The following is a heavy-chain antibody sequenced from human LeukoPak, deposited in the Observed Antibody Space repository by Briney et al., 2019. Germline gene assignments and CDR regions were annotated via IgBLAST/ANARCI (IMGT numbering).Heavy chain of an antibody. CDR1: GFTFSSYS. CDR3: ARDFYCSSTSCYSFDAFDI. V-gene: IGHV3-21*01. J-gene: IGHJ3*02. D-gene: IGHD2-2*01. Sequence: TGGSLRLSCAASGFTFSSYSMNWVRQAPGKGLEWVSSISSSSSYTYYADSVKGRFTISRDNAKNSLYLQMNSLRAEDTAVYYCARDFYCSSTSCYSFDAFDIWGQGTMVTVSS. CDR2: ISSSSSYT.